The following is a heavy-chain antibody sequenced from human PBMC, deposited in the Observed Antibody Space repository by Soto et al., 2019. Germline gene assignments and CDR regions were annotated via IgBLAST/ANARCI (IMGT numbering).Heavy chain of an antibody. Sequence: GASVKVSCKASGVTFSSYAISWVRQAPGQGLEWMGGIIPIFGTANYAQKFQGRVTITADESTSTAYMELSSLRSEDTAVYYCARTIAAAGTYYYYGMDVWGQGTTVTVSS. V-gene: IGHV1-69*13. CDR1: GVTFSSYA. CDR2: IIPIFGTA. CDR3: ARTIAAAGTYYYYGMDV. J-gene: IGHJ6*02. D-gene: IGHD6-13*01.